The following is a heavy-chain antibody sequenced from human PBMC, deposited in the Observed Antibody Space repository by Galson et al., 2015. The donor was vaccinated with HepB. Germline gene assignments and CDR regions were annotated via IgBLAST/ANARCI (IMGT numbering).Heavy chain of an antibody. Sequence: SLRLSCAASGFTFSSYWMSWVRQAPGKGLEWVANIKQDGSEKYYVDSVKGRFTISRDNAKNSLYLQMNSLRAEDTAVYYCARGGASYYYDSSGYYYPFDYWGQGTLVTVSS. D-gene: IGHD3-22*01. CDR3: ARGGASYYYDSSGYYYPFDY. CDR2: IKQDGSEK. V-gene: IGHV3-7*03. J-gene: IGHJ4*02. CDR1: GFTFSSYW.